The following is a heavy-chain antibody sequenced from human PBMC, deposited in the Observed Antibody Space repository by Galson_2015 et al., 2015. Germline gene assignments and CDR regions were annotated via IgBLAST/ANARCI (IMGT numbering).Heavy chain of an antibody. CDR3: ARRTGGYYYGMDV. D-gene: IGHD3-10*01. CDR1: GYSFANYW. V-gene: IGHV5-51*03. Sequence: QSGAEVKKPGESLKISCKGSGYSFANYWIDWVRQMPGKGLEWMGITYPGDSDTRYSPSFQGQVTISADKSISTAYLQWSSLKASDTAMYYCARRTGGYYYGMDVWGQGTTVTVSS. CDR2: TYPGDSDT. J-gene: IGHJ6*02.